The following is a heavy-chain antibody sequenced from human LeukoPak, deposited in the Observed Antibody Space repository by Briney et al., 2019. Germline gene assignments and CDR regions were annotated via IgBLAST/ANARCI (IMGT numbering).Heavy chain of an antibody. J-gene: IGHJ4*02. V-gene: IGHV3-30-3*01. CDR3: ARAYSGSYLYYFDY. D-gene: IGHD1-26*01. CDR1: GFTFSSYA. CDR2: ISYDGSNK. Sequence: GGSLRLSCAASGFTFSSYAMHWVRQAPGKGLEWVAVISYDGSNKYYADSVKGRFTISRDNAKNSLYLQMNSLRAEDTALYYCARAYSGSYLYYFDYWGQGTLVTVSS.